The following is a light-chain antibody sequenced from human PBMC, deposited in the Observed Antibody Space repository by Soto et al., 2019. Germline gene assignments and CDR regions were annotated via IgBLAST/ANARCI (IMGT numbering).Light chain of an antibody. CDR2: EVS. CDR3: TSYTSGSTWV. V-gene: IGLV2-14*01. Sequence: QSALTQPASVSGSPGQSITISWTGTSSDVGAYNYVSWYQQHPGKAPKLMIYEVSNRPSGVSDRFSGSKSGHTASLTISGLQAEDEADYYCTSYTSGSTWVFGGGTKLTVL. J-gene: IGLJ3*02. CDR1: SSDVGAYNY.